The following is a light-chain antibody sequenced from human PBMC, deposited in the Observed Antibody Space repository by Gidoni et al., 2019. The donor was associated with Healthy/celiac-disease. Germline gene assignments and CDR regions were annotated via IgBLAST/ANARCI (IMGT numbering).Light chain of an antibody. CDR2: GAS. Sequence: IALTQSPGTMSLSPGERATLSCRARQSVSSSYLAWYQQKPGQAPRPLIYGASSRATGIPDRFSGSGSGTDFTLTISRLEPEDFAVYYCQQYGSSTGTFGQGTKLEIK. CDR1: QSVSSSY. CDR3: QQYGSSTGT. J-gene: IGKJ2*01. V-gene: IGKV3-20*01.